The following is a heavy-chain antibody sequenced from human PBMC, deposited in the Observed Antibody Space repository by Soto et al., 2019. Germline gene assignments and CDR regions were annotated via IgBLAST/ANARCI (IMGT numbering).Heavy chain of an antibody. Sequence: SLRLSCAAYGCTFSSYGMHWVRQAPGKGLEWVAVIWYDGSNKYYADSVKGRFTISRDNSKNTLYLQMNSLRAEDTAVYYCARDPEDYYGSGSYYNYYYYYGMDVWGQGTTVTVSS. V-gene: IGHV3-33*01. J-gene: IGHJ6*02. D-gene: IGHD3-10*01. CDR1: GCTFSSYG. CDR2: IWYDGSNK. CDR3: ARDPEDYYGSGSYYNYYYYYGMDV.